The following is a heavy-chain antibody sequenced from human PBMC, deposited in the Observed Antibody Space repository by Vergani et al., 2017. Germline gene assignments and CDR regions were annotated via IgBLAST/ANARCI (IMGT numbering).Heavy chain of an antibody. D-gene: IGHD6-13*01. V-gene: IGHV1-69*04. CDR2: FIPILGIA. J-gene: IGHJ5*02. CDR1: GGTFSSYA. CDR3: ARVRGLAAAYNWFDP. Sequence: QVQLVQSGAEVKKPGSSVKVSCKASGGTFSSYAISWVRQAPGQGLEWMGRFIPILGIANYAQKFQGRVTITADKSTSTAYMELSSLRSEDTAVYYCARVRGLAAAYNWFDPWGQGTLVTVSS.